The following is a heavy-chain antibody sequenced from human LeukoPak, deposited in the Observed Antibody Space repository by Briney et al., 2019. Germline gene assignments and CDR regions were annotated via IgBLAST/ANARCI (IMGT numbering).Heavy chain of an antibody. CDR1: GYTFTNYG. Sequence: ASVKVSCKASGYTFTNYGVSWVRQAPGQGLEWMGWISAYNGHTNYAQNLQGRVTMTTDTSTSTAYMELRSLRSDDTAVYYCARGYSYGPLDYWGQGTLVTVSS. CDR2: ISAYNGHT. CDR3: ARGYSYGPLDY. J-gene: IGHJ4*02. V-gene: IGHV1-18*01. D-gene: IGHD5-18*01.